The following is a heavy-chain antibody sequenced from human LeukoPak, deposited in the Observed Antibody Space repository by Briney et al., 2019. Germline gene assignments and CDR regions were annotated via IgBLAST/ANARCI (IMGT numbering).Heavy chain of an antibody. CDR2: FDPEDGET. D-gene: IGHD4-23*01. CDR3: ATDYGGRGEYYFDY. V-gene: IGHV1-24*01. J-gene: IGHJ4*02. CDR1: GYTLTELS. Sequence: ASVRVSCKVSGYTLTELSMHWVRQAPGKGLEWMGGFDPEDGETIYAQKFQGRVTMTEDTSTDTAYMELSSLRSEDTAVYYCATDYGGRGEYYFDYWGQGTLVTVSS.